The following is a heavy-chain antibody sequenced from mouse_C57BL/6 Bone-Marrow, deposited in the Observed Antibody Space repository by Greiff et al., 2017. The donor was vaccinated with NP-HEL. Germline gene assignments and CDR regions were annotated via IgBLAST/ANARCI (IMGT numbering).Heavy chain of an antibody. CDR3: ASPYDYDVAWFAY. V-gene: IGHV5-6*01. CDR1: GFTFSSYG. J-gene: IGHJ3*01. Sequence: EVQLVESGGDLVKPGGSLKLSCAASGFTFSSYGMSWVRQTPDKRLEWVATISSGGSYTYYPDSVKGRFTISRDNAKDTLYLQMSSLRSKDTAMYYCASPYDYDVAWFAYWGQGTLVTVSA. D-gene: IGHD2-4*01. CDR2: ISSGGSYT.